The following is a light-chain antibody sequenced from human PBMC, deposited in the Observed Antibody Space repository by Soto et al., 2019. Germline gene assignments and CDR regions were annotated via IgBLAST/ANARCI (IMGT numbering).Light chain of an antibody. CDR1: QSISIH. Sequence: DIQMTQSPSSLSAFVGDRVTIACRASQSISIHLNWYQQKPGKAPNLLISGASTLQSGVPSRFGGSGSGTDLTLTISSLQPEDSATYFCQQYYRPPTLGQGTKV. J-gene: IGKJ1*01. CDR3: QQYYRPPT. V-gene: IGKV1-39*01. CDR2: GAS.